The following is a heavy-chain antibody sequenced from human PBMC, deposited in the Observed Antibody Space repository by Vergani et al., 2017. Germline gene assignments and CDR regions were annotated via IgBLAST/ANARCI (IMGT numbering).Heavy chain of an antibody. Sequence: VQLVESGGGSVKPGGSLRLSCAASGFKFSDHYMSWIRQAPGKGLEWVSHISPGASTVSYTDSVTGRFTVSRDNDNTSLTLDMTTLRVEDTAVYYCAKNPGISTTRHYYAMDVWGQGTTVTVSS. D-gene: IGHD1-1*01. CDR1: GFKFSDHY. CDR3: AKNPGISTTRHYYAMDV. J-gene: IGHJ6*02. CDR2: ISPGASTV. V-gene: IGHV3-11*04.